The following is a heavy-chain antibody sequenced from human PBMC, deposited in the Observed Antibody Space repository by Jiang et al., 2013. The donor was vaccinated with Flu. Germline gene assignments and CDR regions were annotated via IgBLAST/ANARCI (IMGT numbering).Heavy chain of an antibody. J-gene: IGHJ4*02. CDR1: GYTFTSYD. V-gene: IGHV1-8*02. D-gene: IGHD3-10*01. CDR2: MNPNSGNT. CDR3: ARGRAGYYGSGSYRHFDY. Sequence: VSCKASGYTFTSYDINWVRQATGQGLEWMGWMNPNSGNTGYAQKFQGRVTMTRNTSVSTAYMELSSLRSEDTAVYYCARGRAGYYGSGSYRHFDYWGQGTLVTVSS.